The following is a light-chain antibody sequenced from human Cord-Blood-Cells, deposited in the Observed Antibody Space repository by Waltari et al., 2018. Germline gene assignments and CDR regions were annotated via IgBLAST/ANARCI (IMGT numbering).Light chain of an antibody. CDR2: VGTGGIVG. J-gene: IGLJ3*02. Sequence: QPVLTLPPSASASLGASVTLTCTLSSGSSHHKVDWYQPRPGKGPRFVMRVGTGGIVGSKGDGIPDRFSVLGSGLNRYLTIKNIQEEDESDYHCGADHGSGSNFVWVFGGGTKLTVL. CDR3: GADHGSGSNFVWV. V-gene: IGLV9-49*01. CDR1: SGSSHHK.